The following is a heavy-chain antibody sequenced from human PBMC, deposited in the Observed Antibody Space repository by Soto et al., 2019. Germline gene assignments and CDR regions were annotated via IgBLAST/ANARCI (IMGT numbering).Heavy chain of an antibody. CDR1: GDSISFKKW. V-gene: IGHV4-4*02. CDR2: IHHTGST. D-gene: IGHD5-12*01. Sequence: SETLSLTCAVSGDSISFKKWWNWVRQPPGKGLEWIGEIHHTGSTNYNPSLESRVTLAVDKSENQFSLQLGFVTAADTAVYYCAREGRNGYNLGYWGQGTLVTVSS. J-gene: IGHJ4*02. CDR3: AREGRNGYNLGY.